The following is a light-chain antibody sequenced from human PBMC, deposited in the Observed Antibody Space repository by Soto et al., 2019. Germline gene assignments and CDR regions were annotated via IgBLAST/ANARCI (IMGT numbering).Light chain of an antibody. Sequence: SQSAAPLSLSTGERATLSCRASQRLSRHLAWYQQKPGQAPRLLIYDASNRATGIPARFSGSGSGTDFTLTISSLAPEDFALYYCQQRSNWTTFAQRTRV. V-gene: IGKV3-11*01. CDR2: DAS. J-gene: IGKJ1*01. CDR3: QQRSNWTT. CDR1: QRLSRH.